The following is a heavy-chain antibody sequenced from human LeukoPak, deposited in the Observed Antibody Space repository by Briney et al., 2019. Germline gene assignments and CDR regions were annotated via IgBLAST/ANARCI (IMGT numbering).Heavy chain of an antibody. Sequence: PSETLSLTCTVTVGSISSYYWSWIRQPPGKGLEWIGYIYYSGSTNYNPSLKSRVTISVDTSKNQFSLKLSSVTAADTAVYYCASYYYDSSGYPQNWYFDLWGRGTLVTVSS. CDR3: ASYYYDSSGYPQNWYFDL. V-gene: IGHV4-59*08. CDR2: IYYSGST. J-gene: IGHJ2*01. D-gene: IGHD3-22*01. CDR1: VGSISSYY.